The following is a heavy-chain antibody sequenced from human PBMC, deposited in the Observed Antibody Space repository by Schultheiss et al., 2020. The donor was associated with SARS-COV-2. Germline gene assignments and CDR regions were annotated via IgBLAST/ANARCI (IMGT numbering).Heavy chain of an antibody. CDR2: IIHIFGTA. CDR3: ARDRYDFWSGYVSYWYFDL. Sequence: VKVSCKASGGTFSSYAISWVRQAPGQGLEWMGGIIHIFGTANYAQKFQGRVTITADESTSTAYMELSSLRSEDTAVYYCARDRYDFWSGYVSYWYFDLWGRVTLVTVSS. CDR1: GGTFSSYA. V-gene: IGHV1-69*13. D-gene: IGHD3-3*01. J-gene: IGHJ2*01.